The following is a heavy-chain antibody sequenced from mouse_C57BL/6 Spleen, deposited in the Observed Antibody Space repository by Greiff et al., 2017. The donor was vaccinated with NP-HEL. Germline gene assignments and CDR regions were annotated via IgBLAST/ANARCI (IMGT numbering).Heavy chain of an antibody. D-gene: IGHD2-1*01. CDR1: GYTFTSYW. CDR2: IHPNSGST. Sequence: QVQLQQPGAELVKPGASVKLSCKASGYTFTSYWMHWVKQRPGQGLEWIGMIHPNSGSTNYNEKFKSKATLTVDKSSSTAYMQLSSLTSEDAAVYYCAINYDYAMDYWGQGTSVTVSS. J-gene: IGHJ4*01. CDR3: AINYDYAMDY. V-gene: IGHV1-64*01.